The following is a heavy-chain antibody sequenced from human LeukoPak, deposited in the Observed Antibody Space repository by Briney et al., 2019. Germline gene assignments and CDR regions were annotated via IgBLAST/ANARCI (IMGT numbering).Heavy chain of an antibody. V-gene: IGHV3-23*01. Sequence: PGGSLRLSCAASRFPFSSYTMSWVRQAPGKGLEWVSRISGSGDSTNYADSVKGRFTISRDNSKNTLYLQMNSLGVEDTAVYSCAKTLGAQQWLVRYGMDVWGQGTTVTVPS. CDR1: RFPFSSYT. CDR2: ISGSGDST. CDR3: AKTLGAQQWLVRYGMDV. J-gene: IGHJ6*02. D-gene: IGHD6-19*01.